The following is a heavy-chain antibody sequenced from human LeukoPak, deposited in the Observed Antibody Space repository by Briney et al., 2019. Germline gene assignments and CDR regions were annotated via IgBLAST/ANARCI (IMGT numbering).Heavy chain of an antibody. Sequence: GGSLRLSCAASGFTFGSYAMSWVRQAPGKGLEWVSTISATGGSTYYADSLKGRFTVSRDNSKNTLYLQMNSLRAEDTAVHYCAKVSTDSRGYYQKWGQGTLVTVSS. CDR3: AKVSTDSRGYYQK. D-gene: IGHD3-22*01. CDR2: ISATGGST. V-gene: IGHV3-23*01. J-gene: IGHJ4*02. CDR1: GFTFGSYA.